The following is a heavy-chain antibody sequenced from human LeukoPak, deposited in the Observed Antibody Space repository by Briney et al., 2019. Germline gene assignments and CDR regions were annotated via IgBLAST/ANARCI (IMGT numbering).Heavy chain of an antibody. D-gene: IGHD1-1*01. J-gene: IGHJ4*02. Sequence: ASVRVSCKASGHTFSSYGFSWVRQAPGQGLEWMGWINAYNGNTNYAQNLQGRVTMTTDTSTSTAYMELRSLRSDDTAVYYCARRQGTTLNFGYWGQGTLVTVSS. CDR1: GHTFSSYG. CDR2: INAYNGNT. CDR3: ARRQGTTLNFGY. V-gene: IGHV1-18*01.